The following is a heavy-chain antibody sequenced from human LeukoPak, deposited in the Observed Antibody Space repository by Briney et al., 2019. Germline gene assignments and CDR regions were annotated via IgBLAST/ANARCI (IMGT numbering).Heavy chain of an antibody. J-gene: IGHJ4*02. CDR1: GFTFSSYA. CDR2: ISSNGGNT. CDR3: ARSSGRYDYGDYDLGY. D-gene: IGHD4-17*01. V-gene: IGHV3-64*01. Sequence: GGSLRLSCAASGFTFSSYAMHWVRQAPGKGLEYVSAISSNGGNTYYANSVKGRFTISRDNSKNTLYLQMGSLRAEDMAVYYCARSSGRYDYGDYDLGYWGQGTLVTVSS.